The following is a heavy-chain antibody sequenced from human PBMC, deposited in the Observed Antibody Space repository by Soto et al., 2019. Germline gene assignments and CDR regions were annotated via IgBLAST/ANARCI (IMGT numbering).Heavy chain of an antibody. V-gene: IGHV3-74*01. CDR2: INSDGSST. Sequence: EVQLVESGGGLVQPGGSLRLSCAASGFTFSSYWMHWVRQAPGKGLVWVSRINSDGSSTSYADSVKGRFTISRDNAENTLYLQMNSLRAEDTAVYYCARADDVVVPAAMLSYYYYMDVWGKGTTVTVSS. CDR3: ARADDVVVPAAMLSYYYYMDV. J-gene: IGHJ6*03. D-gene: IGHD2-2*01. CDR1: GFTFSSYW.